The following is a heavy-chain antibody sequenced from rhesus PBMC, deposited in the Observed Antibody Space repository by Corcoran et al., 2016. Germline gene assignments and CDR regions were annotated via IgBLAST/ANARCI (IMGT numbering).Heavy chain of an antibody. V-gene: IGHV4-165*01. CDR3: ARGGRNNRAFDF. D-gene: IGHD1-20*01. Sequence: QVQLQESGPGLVKPSETLSLTCAVSVCSFSGFYWRLIRQPPGKGLEWSWYISGSSGGTNYNPSLKSRVTISTDTAKNQFSLKLSSVTAADTAVYYCARGGRNNRAFDFWGQGLRVTVSS. CDR2: ISGSSGGT. CDR1: VCSFSGFY. J-gene: IGHJ3*01.